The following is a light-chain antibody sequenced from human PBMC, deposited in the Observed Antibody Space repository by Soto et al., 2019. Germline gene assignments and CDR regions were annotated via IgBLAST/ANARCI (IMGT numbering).Light chain of an antibody. V-gene: IGLV2-8*01. CDR2: EVT. Sequence: QSVLTQPPSASGSPGQSVTISCTGTSGDIGGYDYVSWYQQHPGKAPKLMIYEVTKRPLGVPDRFFGSKSGNTASLTVSGLQAEDEADYYCSSYAGSNNPYVFGTGTKLTVL. J-gene: IGLJ1*01. CDR3: SSYAGSNNPYV. CDR1: SGDIGGYDY.